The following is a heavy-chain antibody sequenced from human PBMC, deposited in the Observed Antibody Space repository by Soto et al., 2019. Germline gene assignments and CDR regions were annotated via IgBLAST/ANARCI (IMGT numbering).Heavy chain of an antibody. J-gene: IGHJ5*02. CDR2: IYYSGST. D-gene: IGHD6-19*01. V-gene: IGHV4-39*07. CDR1: GGSISSSSYY. Sequence: SETLSLTCTVSGGSISSSSYYWGWIRQPPGKGLEWIGSIYYSGSTYYNPSLKSRVTISVDTSKNQFSLKLSSVTAADTAVYYCARFSSSGWYWLAGWFDPWGQGTLVTVSS. CDR3: ARFSSSGWYWLAGWFDP.